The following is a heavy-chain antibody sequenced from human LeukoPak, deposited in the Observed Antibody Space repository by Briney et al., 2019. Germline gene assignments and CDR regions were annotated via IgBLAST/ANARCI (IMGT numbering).Heavy chain of an antibody. CDR3: ARHLLSGDFWGIDY. J-gene: IGHJ4*02. D-gene: IGHD3-16*01. CDR2: ISSSGTYI. V-gene: IGHV3-21*01. CDR1: RFTFSSYS. Sequence: KPGGSLRLSCAASRFTFSSYSMIWVRQAPGKGLEWVSSISSSGTYIYYADSLKGRFTISRDNAANSLYPQMNSLRAEDTAVYYCARHLLSGDFWGIDYWGQGTLVTVSS.